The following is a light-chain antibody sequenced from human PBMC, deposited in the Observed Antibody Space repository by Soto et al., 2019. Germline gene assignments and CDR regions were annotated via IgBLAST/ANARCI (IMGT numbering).Light chain of an antibody. CDR3: YSYTSSSTVV. Sequence: QSALTQPASVSGSPGQSITISCTGTSSDVGGYKYVSWYHQYPGKAPKLMIYEVSNRPSGVSDRFSGSKSGNTASLTISGLQAEDEGDYYCYSYTSSSTVVFGGGTKLTFL. CDR1: SSDVGGYKY. J-gene: IGLJ2*01. V-gene: IGLV2-14*01. CDR2: EVS.